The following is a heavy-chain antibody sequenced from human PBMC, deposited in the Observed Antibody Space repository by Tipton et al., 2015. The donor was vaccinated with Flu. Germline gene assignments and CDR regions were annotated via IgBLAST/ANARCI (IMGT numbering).Heavy chain of an antibody. V-gene: IGHV1-46*01. CDR3: AGEYSSGWYREGFDY. CDR1: GYTFTSYY. CDR2: INPSGGST. J-gene: IGHJ4*02. Sequence: QLVQSGAEVKKPGASVKVSCKASGYTFTSYYMHWVRQAPGQGLEWMGIINPSGGSTSYAQKFQGRVTMTRDTSTSTVYMELSSLRSEDTAVYYCAGEYSSGWYREGFDYWGQGTLVTVSS. D-gene: IGHD6-19*01.